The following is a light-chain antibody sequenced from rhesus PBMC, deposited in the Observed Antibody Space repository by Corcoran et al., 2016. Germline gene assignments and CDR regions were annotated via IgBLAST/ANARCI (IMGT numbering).Light chain of an antibody. Sequence: DIQMTQSPSSLSASVGDRVTITFRASQGISKSLNWYQQKPGTAPNLLNYYVNRLESGVPSRFSGSGSGTDITLTISSLQPEDFATYYCQQYNRLPVAFGQGTKVEIK. J-gene: IGKJ1*01. V-gene: IGKV1-32*01. CDR2: YVN. CDR3: QQYNRLPVA. CDR1: QGISKS.